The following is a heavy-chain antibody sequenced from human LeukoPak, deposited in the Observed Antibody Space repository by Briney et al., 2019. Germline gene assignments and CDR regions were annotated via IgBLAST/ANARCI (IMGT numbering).Heavy chain of an antibody. J-gene: IGHJ4*02. CDR2: IYGSGGAS. Sequence: GGSLRLSCAASGFTFSTYTMNWVRQAPGKGLEWVSGIYGSGGASFYADSVKGRFTISRHNSQNTVFLQMDSLRDEDTALYYCAKDLRKDGIWDIDYWGQGTLVTVSS. CDR1: GFTFSTYT. CDR3: AKDLRKDGIWDIDY. V-gene: IGHV3-23*01. D-gene: IGHD1-14*01.